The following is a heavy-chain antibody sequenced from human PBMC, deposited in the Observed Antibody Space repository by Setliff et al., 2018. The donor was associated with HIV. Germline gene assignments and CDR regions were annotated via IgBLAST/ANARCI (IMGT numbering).Heavy chain of an antibody. V-gene: IGHV4-30-2*01. CDR1: GDSISSGGYS. CDR2: IYPSGST. CDR3: ARASREYTGYNYWYFDY. D-gene: IGHD5-12*01. J-gene: IGHJ4*02. Sequence: SETLSLTCAVSGDSISSGGYSWSWIRQPPGKGLEWIGYIYPSGSTYYNPSLKSRVTISVDRSKNQLSLNLKSVSAADTAVYYCARASREYTGYNYWYFDYWGQGTQVTVSS.